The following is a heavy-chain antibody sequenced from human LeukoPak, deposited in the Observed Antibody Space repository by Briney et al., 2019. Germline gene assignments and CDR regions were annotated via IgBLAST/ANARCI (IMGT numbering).Heavy chain of an antibody. V-gene: IGHV4-4*02. CDR2: IHHSGST. CDR1: GGSISSSNW. CDR3: ARLRGYCSSTSCDY. Sequence: KPSGTLSLTCAVSGGSISSSNWWSWVRQPPGKGLEWIGEIHHSGSTNYNPSLKSRVTISVDKSKNQFSLKLSSVTAADTAVYYCARLRGYCSSTSCDYWGQGTLVTVSS. J-gene: IGHJ4*02. D-gene: IGHD2-2*01.